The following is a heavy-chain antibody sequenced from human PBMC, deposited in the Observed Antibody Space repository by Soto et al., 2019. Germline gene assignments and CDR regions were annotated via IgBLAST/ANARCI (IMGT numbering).Heavy chain of an antibody. V-gene: IGHV4-4*07. CDR2: VNSSGST. CDR3: ARDHWLAAAGIPWFDP. Sequence: PSETLSLTCAVSGGSFTSNNWWTWIRQPAGKGLEWIGHVNSSGSTNYNPSLKSRVTMSVDTSKNQFSLRLMSVTASDTAVYYCARDHWLAAAGIPWFDPWGQGSLVTVSS. J-gene: IGHJ5*02. D-gene: IGHD6-13*01. CDR1: GGSFTSNNW.